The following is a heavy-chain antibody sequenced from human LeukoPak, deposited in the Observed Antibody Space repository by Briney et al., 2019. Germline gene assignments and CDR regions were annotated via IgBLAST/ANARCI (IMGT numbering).Heavy chain of an antibody. CDR1: GFTFSDHA. CDR2: ISGTAVTM. D-gene: IGHD6-13*01. V-gene: IGHV3-23*01. Sequence: GGSLRLSCAASGFTFSDHAMSWVRQAPGKGLEWVSAISGTAVTMYYADSVKGRFTISRDNSKHTLYLQMHYLSAEDTAVYYCAKEGYDNSWNADFDHWGQGTLVIVSS. CDR3: AKEGYDNSWNADFDH. J-gene: IGHJ4*02.